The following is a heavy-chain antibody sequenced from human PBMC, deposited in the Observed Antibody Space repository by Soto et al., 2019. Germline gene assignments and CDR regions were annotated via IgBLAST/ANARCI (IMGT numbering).Heavy chain of an antibody. D-gene: IGHD3-22*01. J-gene: IGHJ3*02. CDR2: INHSGGT. CDR3: ARVLRITMIVVVDPDAFDI. V-gene: IGHV4-34*01. CDR1: GGSFSGHY. Sequence: SETLSLTCAVYGGSFSGHYWSWIRQPPGKGLEWIGEINHSGGTSYNPSLKSRVTISVDTSKNQFSLKLSSVTAADTAVYYCARVLRITMIVVVDPDAFDIWGQGTMVTVS.